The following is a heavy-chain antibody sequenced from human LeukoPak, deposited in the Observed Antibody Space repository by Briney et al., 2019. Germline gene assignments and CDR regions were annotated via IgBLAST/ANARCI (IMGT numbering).Heavy chain of an antibody. CDR1: GFTVSSNY. D-gene: IGHD4-23*01. V-gene: IGHV3-53*01. CDR2: IYGGGTT. CDR3: APGGNEAFHI. Sequence: PGGSLRLSCAASGFTVSSNYMSWVRQAPGKGLEWVSIIYGGGTTYYADSVKGRFTISRDNSKNTLYLQMNSLRAEDTAVYYCAPGGNEAFHIWGQGTMATVSS. J-gene: IGHJ3*02.